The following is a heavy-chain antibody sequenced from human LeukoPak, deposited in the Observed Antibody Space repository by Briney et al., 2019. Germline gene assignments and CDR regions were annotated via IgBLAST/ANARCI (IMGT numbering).Heavy chain of an antibody. V-gene: IGHV3-53*01. J-gene: IGHJ4*02. CDR3: ARGLRYSGGWYYFDY. CDR2: IYSGGTT. Sequence: GGSLRLSCAASGFTVSSNYMSWVRQAPGKGLEWVSVIYSGGTTYYADSVKGRFTISRDNSKNTLYLQVNSLRAEDTAVYYCARGLRYSGGWYYFDYWGQGTLVTVSS. CDR1: GFTVSSNY. D-gene: IGHD6-19*01.